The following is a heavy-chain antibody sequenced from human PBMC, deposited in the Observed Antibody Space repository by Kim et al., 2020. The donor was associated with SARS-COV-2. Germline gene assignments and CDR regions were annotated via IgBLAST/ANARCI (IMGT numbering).Heavy chain of an antibody. Sequence: FTISRDNSKNTLYLQMNSLRAEDTAVYYCARDGTREIVVVVAASLYGMDVWGQGTTVTVSS. CDR3: ARDGTREIVVVVAASLYGMDV. J-gene: IGHJ6*02. D-gene: IGHD2-15*01. V-gene: IGHV3-30*01.